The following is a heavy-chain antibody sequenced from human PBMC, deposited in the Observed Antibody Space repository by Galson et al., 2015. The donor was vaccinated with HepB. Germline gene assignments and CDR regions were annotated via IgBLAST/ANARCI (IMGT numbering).Heavy chain of an antibody. CDR2: IKQDGSEK. V-gene: IGHV3-7*01. Sequence: SLRLSCAASGFTFSSYWMSWVRQAPGKGLEWVANIKQDGSEKYYVDSVKGRFTISRDNAKNSLYLQMNSLRAEDTAVYYCAREVNWGRFSVSGYSSWFLDYWGQGTLVTVSS. CDR3: AREVNWGRFSVSGYSSWFLDY. J-gene: IGHJ4*02. CDR1: GFTFSSYW. D-gene: IGHD6-13*01.